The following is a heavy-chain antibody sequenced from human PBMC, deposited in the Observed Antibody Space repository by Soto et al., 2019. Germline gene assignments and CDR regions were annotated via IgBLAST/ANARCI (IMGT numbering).Heavy chain of an antibody. J-gene: IGHJ4*02. CDR1: GFTFSSYW. D-gene: IGHD2-15*01. Sequence: EVQLVESGGGLVQPGGSLRLSCAASGFTFSSYWMHWVRQAPGKGLVWVSRINSDGSSTSYADSVKGRFTISRDNAKNTGYLQMNSLRAEDTAVYYCARTSLVVPAATREDYWGQGTLVTVSS. CDR3: ARTSLVVPAATREDY. V-gene: IGHV3-74*01. CDR2: INSDGSST.